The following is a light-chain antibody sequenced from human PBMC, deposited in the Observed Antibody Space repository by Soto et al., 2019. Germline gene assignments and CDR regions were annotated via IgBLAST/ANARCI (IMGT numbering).Light chain of an antibody. CDR3: QQYSSYWT. CDR2: DAS. Sequence: DIQMTQSPSTLSASVGDRVSITCRAGQTINNWLAWYQHKPGKAPKLLIYDASNLESGVPSRFSGSGSGTEFTLTISRLQPDDFATYYCQQYSSYWTFGQGTKVDI. J-gene: IGKJ1*01. V-gene: IGKV1-5*01. CDR1: QTINNW.